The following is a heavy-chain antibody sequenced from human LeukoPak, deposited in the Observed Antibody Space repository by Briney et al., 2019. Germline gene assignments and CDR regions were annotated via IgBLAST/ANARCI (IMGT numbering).Heavy chain of an antibody. D-gene: IGHD6-13*01. CDR2: INSGGTVT. CDR3: ARESGIAAALDL. CDR1: GFTFSDFW. J-gene: IGHJ5*02. V-gene: IGHV3-74*01. Sequence: PGGSLGLSCAASGFTFSDFWMHWVRQAPGKGLVWVSRINSGGTVTNYADSVKGRLTISRDNAKNTLYLQMNSLRAEDTAVYYCARESGIAAALDLWGQGTLVTVSS.